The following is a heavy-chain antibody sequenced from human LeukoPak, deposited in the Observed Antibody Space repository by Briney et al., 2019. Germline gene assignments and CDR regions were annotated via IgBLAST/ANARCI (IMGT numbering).Heavy chain of an antibody. V-gene: IGHV1-8*03. D-gene: IGHD1-26*01. Sequence: GASVKVSCKASGYTFTNYDINWVRQATGQGLEWMGWMNPNSGNTGYAQKFQGRVTITRNTSISTAYMELSSLRSEDTAVYYCARGKRRGLPWFDPWGQGTLVTVSS. CDR3: ARGKRRGLPWFDP. J-gene: IGHJ5*02. CDR2: MNPNSGNT. CDR1: GYTFTNYD.